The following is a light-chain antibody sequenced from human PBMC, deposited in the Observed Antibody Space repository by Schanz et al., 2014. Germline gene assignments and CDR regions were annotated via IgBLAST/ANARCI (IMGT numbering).Light chain of an antibody. V-gene: IGLV1-40*01. CDR3: QSYDSSLSGSV. Sequence: QSVLTQPPSVSGAPGQRVTISCTGSSSNIGAGYDVHWYQQVPGTAPKLLISGNSNRPSGVADRFSGSKSGTSASLAITGLQAEDEADYYCQSYDSSLSGSVFGGGTKLTVL. J-gene: IGLJ2*01. CDR1: SSNIGAGYD. CDR2: GNS.